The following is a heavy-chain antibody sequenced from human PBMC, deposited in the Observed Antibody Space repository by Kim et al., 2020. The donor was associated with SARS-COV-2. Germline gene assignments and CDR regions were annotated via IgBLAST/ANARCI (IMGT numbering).Heavy chain of an antibody. D-gene: IGHD6-13*01. CDR1: GFTFSSYA. CDR2: ISYDGSNK. V-gene: IGHV3-30*04. Sequence: GGSLRLSCAASGFTFSSYAMHWVRQAPGKGLEWVAVISYDGSNKYYADSVKGRFTISRDNSKNTLYLQMNSLRAEDTAVYYCAATSGGEQQLVRGFDYWGQGTLVTVSS. CDR3: AATSGGEQQLVRGFDY. J-gene: IGHJ4*02.